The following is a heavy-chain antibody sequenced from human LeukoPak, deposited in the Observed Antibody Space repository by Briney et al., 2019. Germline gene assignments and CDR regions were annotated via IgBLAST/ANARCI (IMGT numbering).Heavy chain of an antibody. CDR3: ARALGDYYDSSVAWFDP. Sequence: ASVKVSCKASGYTFTCYYMHWVRQAPGQGLEWMGRINPNSGGTNYAQKFQGRVTMTRATSISTAYMELSRLRSDDTAVYYCARALGDYYDSSVAWFDPWGQGTLVTVSS. J-gene: IGHJ5*02. CDR1: GYTFTCYY. D-gene: IGHD3-22*01. V-gene: IGHV1-2*06. CDR2: INPNSGGT.